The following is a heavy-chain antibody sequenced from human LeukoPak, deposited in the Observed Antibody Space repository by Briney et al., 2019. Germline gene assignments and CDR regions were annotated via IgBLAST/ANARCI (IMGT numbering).Heavy chain of an antibody. CDR1: GFPFSSYW. V-gene: IGHV3-7*04. CDR3: TRVGYIDEGIDY. CDR2: IKQDGSKK. Sequence: EGSLRLSCVASGFPFSSYWMTWVRQAPGKGLEWVANIKQDGSKKSYVDSVKGRFTISRDNAKNSLYLQMNSLRAEDTAIYYCTRVGYIDEGIDYWGQGTLVTVSS. D-gene: IGHD5-24*01. J-gene: IGHJ4*02.